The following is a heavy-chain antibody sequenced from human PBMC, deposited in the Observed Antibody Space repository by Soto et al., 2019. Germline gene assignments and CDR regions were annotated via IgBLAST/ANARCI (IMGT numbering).Heavy chain of an antibody. D-gene: IGHD1-26*01. J-gene: IGHJ6*02. V-gene: IGHV3-23*01. CDR2: ISGSGGST. CDR3: AKAGGSYYAYYYDGMDV. Sequence: EVQLLESGGGLVQPGGSLRLSCAASGFTFSSYAMSWVRQAPGKGLEWVSAISGSGGSTYYADSVKGRFTISRDNSKNTLYLQTNRLRDDDTAVYYCAKAGGSYYAYYYDGMDVWGQGTTVTVSS. CDR1: GFTFSSYA.